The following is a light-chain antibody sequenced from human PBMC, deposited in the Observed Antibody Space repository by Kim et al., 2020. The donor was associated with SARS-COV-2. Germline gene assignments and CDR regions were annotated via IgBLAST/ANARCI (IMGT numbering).Light chain of an antibody. CDR3: QVWDIDTI. V-gene: IGLV3-9*01. Sequence: VSVALGQTARITGVGSNIVKKKVHWYQQKSGQAPVLAIYRDSNRPSGIPDRFSGSNSGDTATLTISGAQAGDEADYFCQVWDIDTIFGGGTQLTVL. CDR1: NIVKKK. J-gene: IGLJ2*01. CDR2: RDS.